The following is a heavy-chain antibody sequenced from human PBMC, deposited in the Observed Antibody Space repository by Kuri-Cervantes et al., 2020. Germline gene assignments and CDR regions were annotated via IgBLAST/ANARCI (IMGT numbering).Heavy chain of an antibody. D-gene: IGHD6-19*01. CDR2: ISGSGGST. J-gene: IGHJ3*02. CDR1: GFIFSSYA. CDR3: AKSSRQWLRAFDI. V-gene: IGHV3-23*01. Sequence: GGSLRLSCAASGFIFSSYAMSWVRQAPGKGPEWVPAISGSGGSTYYADSVKGRFTISRDNSKNTLYLQMNSLRAEDTAVYYCAKSSRQWLRAFDIWGQGTMVTVSS.